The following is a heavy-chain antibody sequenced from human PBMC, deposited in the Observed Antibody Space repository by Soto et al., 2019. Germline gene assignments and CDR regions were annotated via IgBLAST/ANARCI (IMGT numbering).Heavy chain of an antibody. CDR2: INGDGTDT. V-gene: IGHV3-74*03. CDR3: AREVGRGSGSYYLDY. J-gene: IGHJ4*02. Sequence: VGSLRLSCAASGFTFSMYWMHWVRQAPGKGLLWVSRINGDGTDTTYADSVKGRFTISRDNAKNTVYLQMNGLRAEDTAVYYCAREVGRGSGSYYLDYWARKPWSPSPQ. CDR1: GFTFSMYW. D-gene: IGHD3-16*01.